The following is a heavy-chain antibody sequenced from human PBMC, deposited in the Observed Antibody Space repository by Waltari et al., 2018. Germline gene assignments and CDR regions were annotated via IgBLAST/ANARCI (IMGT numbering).Heavy chain of an antibody. CDR3: AREKQWLVPGHYYYYYGMDV. J-gene: IGHJ6*02. CDR2: IYYSGST. V-gene: IGHV4-59*01. Sequence: QVQLQESGPGLVKPSETLSLTCTVSGGSISSYYWSWIRQPPGKGLEWIGYIYYSGSTNYNPSLKSRVTISVDTSKNQFSRKLSSVTAADTAVYYCAREKQWLVPGHYYYYYGMDVWGQGTTVTVSS. CDR1: GGSISSYY. D-gene: IGHD6-19*01.